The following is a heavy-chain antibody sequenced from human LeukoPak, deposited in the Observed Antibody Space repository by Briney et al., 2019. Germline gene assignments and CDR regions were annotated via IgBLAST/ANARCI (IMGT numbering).Heavy chain of an antibody. J-gene: IGHJ4*02. CDR3: ARDLGYSSGPNY. V-gene: IGHV3-74*01. Sequence: GGSLRLSCAASGFSFSSSWMHWVRQVPGKGLEWVSRINDDETSTTYAESVKGRFTISRDNAKNTLFLQMNSLRAEDTAVYYCARDLGYSSGPNYWGQGTRVTVSS. CDR2: INDDETST. CDR1: GFSFSSSW. D-gene: IGHD6-19*01.